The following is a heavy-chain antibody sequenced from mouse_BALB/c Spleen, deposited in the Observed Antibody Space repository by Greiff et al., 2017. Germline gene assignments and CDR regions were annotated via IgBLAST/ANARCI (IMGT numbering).Heavy chain of an antibody. Sequence: DVMLVESGPSLVKPSQTLSLTCSVTGDSITSGYWNWIRKFPGNKLEYMGYISYSGSTYYNPSLKSRISITRDTSKNQYYLQLNSVTTEDTATYYCARSLYYYGSSYDFDYWGQGTTLTVSS. J-gene: IGHJ2*01. D-gene: IGHD1-1*01. CDR1: GDSITSGY. CDR3: ARSLYYYGSSYDFDY. CDR2: ISYSGST. V-gene: IGHV3-8*02.